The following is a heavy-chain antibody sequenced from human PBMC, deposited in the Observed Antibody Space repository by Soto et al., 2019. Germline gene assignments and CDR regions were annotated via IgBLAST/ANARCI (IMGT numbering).Heavy chain of an antibody. V-gene: IGHV3-23*01. CDR2: ISGSGGNT. D-gene: IGHD2-2*01. CDR1: GFTFSSYA. J-gene: IGHJ4*02. Sequence: GGSLRLSCAASGFTFSSYAMSWVRQAPGKGLEWVSVISGSGGNTHYADSVKGRFTISRDNSKNTLYLQMNSLRAEDTAVYYCAKAPLIVLVPTGRLDYWGQGTLVTVSS. CDR3: AKAPLIVLVPTGRLDY.